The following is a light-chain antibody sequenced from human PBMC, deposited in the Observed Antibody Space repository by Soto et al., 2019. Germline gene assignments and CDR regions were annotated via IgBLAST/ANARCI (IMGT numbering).Light chain of an antibody. CDR3: QHYNNYPWT. V-gene: IGKV1-5*03. J-gene: IGKJ1*01. CDR1: QSINNW. Sequence: DIQMTQSPSTLSASVGDRVIITCRASQSINNWLAWYQQRPGKAPKLLIYKASNLDSGVPSSFSGSGSGTEFTLTISSLQPADFATYYFQHYNNYPWTFGQGTKVEIK. CDR2: KAS.